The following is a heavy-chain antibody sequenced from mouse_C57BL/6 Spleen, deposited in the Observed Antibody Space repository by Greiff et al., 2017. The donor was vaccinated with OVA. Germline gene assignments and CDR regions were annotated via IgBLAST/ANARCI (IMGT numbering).Heavy chain of an antibody. D-gene: IGHD2-5*01. V-gene: IGHV10-3*01. Sequence: EVQLQESGGGLVQPKGSLKLSCAASGFTFNTYAMHWVRQAPGKGLEWVARIRSKSSNYATYYADSVKDRFTISRDDSQSMLYLQMNNLKTEDTAMYYCVRAYYSNYVEGLGFAYWGQGTLVTVSA. CDR2: IRSKSSNYAT. CDR3: VRAYYSNYVEGLGFAY. CDR1: GFTFNTYA. J-gene: IGHJ3*01.